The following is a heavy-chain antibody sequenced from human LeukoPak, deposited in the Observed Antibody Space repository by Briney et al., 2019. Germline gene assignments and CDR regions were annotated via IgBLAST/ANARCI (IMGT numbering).Heavy chain of an antibody. J-gene: IGHJ4*02. CDR1: GISLSNYG. CDR3: AKRGVVIRVILVGFHKEAYYFDS. V-gene: IGHV3-23*01. Sequence: GGSLRLSCAVSGISLSNYGMSWVRQAPGKGLEWVAGISGSGGSTNYADSVKGRFTISRDNPKNTLYLQMNRLRDEDTAVYFCAKRGVVIRVILVGFHKEAYYFDSWGQGALVTVSS. D-gene: IGHD3-22*01. CDR2: ISGSGGST.